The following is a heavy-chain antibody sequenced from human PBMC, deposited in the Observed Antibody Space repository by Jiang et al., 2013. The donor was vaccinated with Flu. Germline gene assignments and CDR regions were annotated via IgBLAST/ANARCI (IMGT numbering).Heavy chain of an antibody. Sequence: VQLLESGGGLVQPGGSLRLSCAASGFTFSSYAMSWVRQAPGKGLEWVSAISGSGGSTYYADSVKGRFTISRDNSKNTLYLQMNSLRAEDTAVYYCAKDKDSGSYFIHYYYGMDVWGQGTTVTVSS. CDR3: AKDKDSGSYFIHYYYGMDV. V-gene: IGHV3-23*01. J-gene: IGHJ6*02. CDR2: ISGSGGST. CDR1: GFTFSSYA. D-gene: IGHD1-26*01.